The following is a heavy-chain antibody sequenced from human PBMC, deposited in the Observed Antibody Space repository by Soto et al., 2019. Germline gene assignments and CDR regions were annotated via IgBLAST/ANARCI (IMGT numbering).Heavy chain of an antibody. D-gene: IGHD3-22*01. CDR3: ARGGDDSSGYPFDY. V-gene: IGHV4-59*01. J-gene: IGHJ4*02. CDR2: IYYSGST. CDR1: GASISSYY. Sequence: SETLSLTCTVSGASISSYYWSWIRQPPGKGLEWIGYIYYSGSTNYNPSIKSRVTISVDTSKNQFSLKLSSVTAADTAVYYCARGGDDSSGYPFDYWGQGTLVTVSS.